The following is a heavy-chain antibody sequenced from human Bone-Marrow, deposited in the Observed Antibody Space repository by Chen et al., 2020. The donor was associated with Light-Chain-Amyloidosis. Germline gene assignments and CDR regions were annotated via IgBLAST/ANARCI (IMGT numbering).Heavy chain of an antibody. Sequence: QLEQSGPEVKKPGESLKISCKGSGYTFPNYWIGWVRQMPGKGLEWMGVIYPDDSDARYSPSFEGQVTISADKSITTAYLQWRSLKASDTAMYYCARRRDGYNFDYWGQGTLVTVSS. CDR1: GYTFPNYW. V-gene: IGHV5-51*01. D-gene: IGHD5-12*01. CDR3: ARRRDGYNFDY. CDR2: IYPDDSDA. J-gene: IGHJ4*02.